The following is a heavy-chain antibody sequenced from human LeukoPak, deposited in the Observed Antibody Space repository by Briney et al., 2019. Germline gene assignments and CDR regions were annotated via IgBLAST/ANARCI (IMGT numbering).Heavy chain of an antibody. D-gene: IGHD3-10*01. CDR3: ARHNYGSVSHDD. V-gene: IGHV4-39*01. CDR1: GDSISTSSYY. CDR2: VYYSGSS. Sequence: SETLSLTCTVSGDSISTSSYYWGWIRQPPGKGLEWIGSVYYSGSSYYNPSLKSRVTMSVDTSKNQFSLMLSSVSAADTAVYYCARHNYGSVSHDDCGQGTLVTASS. J-gene: IGHJ4*02.